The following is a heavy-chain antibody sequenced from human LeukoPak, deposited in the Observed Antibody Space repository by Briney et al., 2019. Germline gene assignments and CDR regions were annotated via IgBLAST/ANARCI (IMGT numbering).Heavy chain of an antibody. Sequence: GASVKVSCKASGYTFTSYDINWVRQATGQGLEWMGWMNPNSGNTGYAQKFQGRVTMTRNTSISTAYMELSSLRSEDTAVYYCARGVRGYYDSSGYRSFDYWGQGTLVTVSS. CDR1: GYTFTSYD. J-gene: IGHJ4*02. CDR2: MNPNSGNT. V-gene: IGHV1-8*01. D-gene: IGHD3-22*01. CDR3: ARGVRGYYDSSGYRSFDY.